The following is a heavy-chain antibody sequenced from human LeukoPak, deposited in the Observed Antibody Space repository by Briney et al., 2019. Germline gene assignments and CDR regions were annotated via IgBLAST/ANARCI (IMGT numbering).Heavy chain of an antibody. Sequence: GGSLRLSCAASGFTVSSNYMSWVRQAPGKGLEWVSVIYSGGSTYYADSVKGRFTISRDNSKNTLYLQMNSLRVEDTAVYYCAKGSSSSSGGFFDYWGQGTLVTVSS. CDR3: AKGSSSSSGGFFDY. J-gene: IGHJ4*02. CDR2: IYSGGST. CDR1: GFTVSSNY. V-gene: IGHV3-53*01. D-gene: IGHD6-6*01.